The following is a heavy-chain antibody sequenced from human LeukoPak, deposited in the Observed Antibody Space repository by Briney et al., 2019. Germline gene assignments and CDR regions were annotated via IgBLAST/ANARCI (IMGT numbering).Heavy chain of an antibody. J-gene: IGHJ6*03. D-gene: IGHD2-2*01. CDR2: IIPIFGTA. CDR1: GGTFSSYA. CDR3: ASTPYPLGYCSITSCSREDYYYYMDV. Sequence: SVKVSCKASGGTFSSYAISWVRQAPGQGLEWMGGIIPIFGTANYAQKFQGRVTITTDESTSTAYMELSSLRSEDTAVYYCASTPYPLGYCSITSCSREDYYYYMDVWGKGTTVTVSS. V-gene: IGHV1-69*05.